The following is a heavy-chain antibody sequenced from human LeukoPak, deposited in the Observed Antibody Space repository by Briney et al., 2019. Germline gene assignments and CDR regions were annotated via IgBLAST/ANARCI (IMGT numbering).Heavy chain of an antibody. CDR3: AKDFRIGYSAHFDY. CDR1: GFTFRSLA. Sequence: GGSLRLSCVGSGFTFRSLAMSWVRQAPEKGLEFVSGIYENGGTTYYADSVKGRFSISRDNSKNTLYLQMDSLRGEDTAVYYCAKDFRIGYSAHFDYWGQGALVTVSS. V-gene: IGHV3-23*01. D-gene: IGHD2-21*01. J-gene: IGHJ4*02. CDR2: IYENGGTT.